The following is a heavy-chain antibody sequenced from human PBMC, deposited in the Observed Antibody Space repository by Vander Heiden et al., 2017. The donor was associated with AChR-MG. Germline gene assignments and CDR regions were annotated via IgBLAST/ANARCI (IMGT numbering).Heavy chain of an antibody. CDR1: GFIFNGYW. V-gene: IGHV3-7*03. CDR3: ARDRGDYNAAVGAFDS. Sequence: EVQVVESGGGLVQPGGSLRLSCTASGFIFNGYWMTWVRQAPGKGLEWLANITQDGSEKHYVDSARGRFTISRDNAKKSLYLQMNSLRAEDTAVYYCARDRGDYNAAVGAFDSWGQGTLVTVSS. J-gene: IGHJ3*02. CDR2: ITQDGSEK. D-gene: IGHD4-17*01.